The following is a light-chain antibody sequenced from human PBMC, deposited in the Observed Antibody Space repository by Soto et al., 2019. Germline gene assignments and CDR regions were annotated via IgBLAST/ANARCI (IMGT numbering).Light chain of an antibody. Sequence: QSALTQPACVSGSPGQAITISFTGTSSDVGGYNYVSWYQQNPGKAPKLMIYEVSNRPSGVSNRFSGSKSGNTASLTISGLQAEDEADYYCNSYTSSNTYVFGPGTKVTV. CDR2: EVS. V-gene: IGLV2-14*01. CDR1: SSDVGGYNY. CDR3: NSYTSSNTYV. J-gene: IGLJ1*01.